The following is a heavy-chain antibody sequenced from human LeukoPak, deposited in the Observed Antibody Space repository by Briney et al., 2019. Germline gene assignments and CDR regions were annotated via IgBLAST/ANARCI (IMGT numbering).Heavy chain of an antibody. Sequence: SVKVSCKASGGTFSSYAISWVRPAPGQGLEWMGGIIPIFGTANYAQKFQGRVTITADESTSTAYMELSSLRSEDTAVYYCARGAQYCSSTSCPFDYWGQGTLVTVSS. D-gene: IGHD2-2*01. CDR3: ARGAQYCSSTSCPFDY. V-gene: IGHV1-69*01. CDR2: IIPIFGTA. CDR1: GGTFSSYA. J-gene: IGHJ4*02.